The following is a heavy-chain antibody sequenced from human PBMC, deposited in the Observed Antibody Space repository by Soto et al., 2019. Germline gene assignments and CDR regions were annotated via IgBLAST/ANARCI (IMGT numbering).Heavy chain of an antibody. D-gene: IGHD5-18*01. V-gene: IGHV2-70*01. CDR2: IDWADDK. J-gene: IGHJ4*02. CDR1: GFSLSTTGMC. CDR3: SRAVGGFTYGYPDY. Sequence: GSGPTLVNPTQTLTLTCTFSGFSLSTTGMCVSWIRQPPGKALEWLALIDWADDKYYSTSLKTRLTISKDTSKNQVVLTMTNVEPVDTATYFCSRAVGGFTYGYPDYWGQGTLVTVPQ.